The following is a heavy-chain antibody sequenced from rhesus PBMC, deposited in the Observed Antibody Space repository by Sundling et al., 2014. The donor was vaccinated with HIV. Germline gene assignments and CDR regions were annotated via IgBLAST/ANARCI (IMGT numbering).Heavy chain of an antibody. V-gene: IGHV4-147*01. CDR1: NGSISDSY. D-gene: IGHD1-1*01. Sequence: QVQLQESGPGVVKPSETLSLTCAVSNGSISDSYRWNWIRQTPGKGLEWIGRIYGSNGSTSYNPSLTSRVTISIDTSKKQFSLKLSSVTAADTAVYYCARVPAYWGQGVLVTVSS. CDR2: IYGSNGST. J-gene: IGHJ4*01. CDR3: ARVPAY.